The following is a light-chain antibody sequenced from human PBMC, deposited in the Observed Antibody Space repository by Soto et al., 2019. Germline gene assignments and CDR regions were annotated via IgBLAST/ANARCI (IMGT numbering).Light chain of an antibody. V-gene: IGKV1-5*03. CDR3: QQYNSHSPWT. J-gene: IGKJ1*01. Sequence: DIQLTQSPSLLSASVGDRVTITCRASQSVSTWLAWYQQKPGKAPQVLISMASTLESGVPSRFSGSGSGTEFTLTISSLQPDDFATYYCQQYNSHSPWTFGQGTKVDIK. CDR2: MAS. CDR1: QSVSTW.